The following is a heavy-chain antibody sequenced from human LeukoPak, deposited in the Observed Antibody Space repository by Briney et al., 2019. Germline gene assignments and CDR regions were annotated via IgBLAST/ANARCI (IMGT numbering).Heavy chain of an antibody. D-gene: IGHD3-10*01. CDR1: GFTVSCNE. CDR3: ARGIGGGSGGY. CDR2: ISGGST. V-gene: IGHV3-38-3*01. J-gene: IGHJ4*02. Sequence: GGSLRLSCTASGFTVSCNEMIWVRQAPGKGLEWVSFISGGSTNYADSRKGRFTISRDNSKNTLHLPMKSLRAEDTAVYYCARGIGGGSGGYWGQGTLVTVSS.